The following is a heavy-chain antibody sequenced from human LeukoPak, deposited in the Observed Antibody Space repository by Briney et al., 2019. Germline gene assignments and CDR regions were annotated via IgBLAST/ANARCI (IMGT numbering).Heavy chain of an antibody. J-gene: IGHJ4*02. D-gene: IGHD3-22*01. CDR3: ARAGGHYDSSGYYFGVTLYYFDY. CDR1: GYTFTSYD. CDR2: MNTNSGGT. Sequence: GASVKVSCKASGYTFTSYDINWVRQATGQGLEWMGWMNTNSGGTGYAQKFQSRVTMTRNTSISTAYMELSSLRSEDTAVYYCARAGGHYDSSGYYFGVTLYYFDYWGQGTLVTVSS. V-gene: IGHV1-8*02.